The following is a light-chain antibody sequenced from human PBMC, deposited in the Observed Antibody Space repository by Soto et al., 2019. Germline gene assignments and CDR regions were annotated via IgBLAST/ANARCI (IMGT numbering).Light chain of an antibody. CDR1: SGDIGSYNR. Sequence: QSALTQPASVSGSPGQSITISCTGTSGDIGSYNRVSWYQQHPGKAPKLIIYEVTDRPSGVSNRFSGSKSGNTASQTISWLKAEDEAEYYCSSWPNITTRACVFGTGTKLTVL. J-gene: IGLJ1*01. CDR3: SSWPNITTRACV. V-gene: IGLV2-14*01. CDR2: EVT.